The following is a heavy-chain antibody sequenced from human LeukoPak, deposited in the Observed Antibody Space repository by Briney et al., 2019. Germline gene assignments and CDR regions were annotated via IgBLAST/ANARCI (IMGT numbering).Heavy chain of an antibody. CDR1: GYTFTGYY. V-gene: IGHV1-2*04. D-gene: IGHD1-26*01. Sequence: ASVKVSCKASGYTFTGYYMHWVRQAPGQGLEWMGWINPNSGGTNYAQKFQGWVTMTRDTSISTAYMELSRLRSDDTAVYYCARGSGSYFQIFDYWGQGTLVTVSS. CDR3: ARGSGSYFQIFDY. CDR2: INPNSGGT. J-gene: IGHJ4*02.